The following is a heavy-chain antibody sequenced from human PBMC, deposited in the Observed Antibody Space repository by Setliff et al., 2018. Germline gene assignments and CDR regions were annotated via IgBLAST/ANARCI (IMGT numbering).Heavy chain of an antibody. Sequence: ASVKVSCKASGGTFSNIGISWVRQAPGQGLEWMGIIHPSGGSTTYAQKFQGRVTMTRDTSTGAVNMELSSLRSEDTAVYYCASYERYCYGGSCYYFDYWGQGTLVTVSS. D-gene: IGHD2-15*01. J-gene: IGHJ4*02. CDR2: IHPSGGST. CDR1: GGTFSNIG. CDR3: ASYERYCYGGSCYYFDY. V-gene: IGHV1-46*01.